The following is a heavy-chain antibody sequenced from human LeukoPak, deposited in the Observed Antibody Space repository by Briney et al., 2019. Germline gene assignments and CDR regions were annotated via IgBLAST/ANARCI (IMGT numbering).Heavy chain of an antibody. J-gene: IGHJ6*03. CDR1: GGSFSGYY. CDR3: ARSRGSYFRYYMDV. Sequence: PSETLSLTCAVYGGSFSGYYWSWIRQPPGKGLEWIGEINHSGSTNYNPSLKSRVTISVDTSKNQFSLKLSSVTAADTAVYYCARSRGSYFRYYMDVWGKGTTVTVSS. D-gene: IGHD1-26*01. V-gene: IGHV4-34*01. CDR2: INHSGST.